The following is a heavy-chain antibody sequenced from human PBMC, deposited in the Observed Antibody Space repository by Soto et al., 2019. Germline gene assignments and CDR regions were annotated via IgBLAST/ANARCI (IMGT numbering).Heavy chain of an antibody. CDR3: ARVYSSSWYRDSNWFDP. V-gene: IGHV1-18*01. D-gene: IGHD6-13*01. CDR2: ISAYNGNT. Sequence: ASVKVSCKASGYTFTSYGISWVRQAPGQGLEWMGWISAYNGNTNYAKKLQGRVTMTTDTSTSTTYMELRSLRSDDTAVYYCARVYSSSWYRDSNWFDPWGQGTLVTVSS. CDR1: GYTFTSYG. J-gene: IGHJ5*02.